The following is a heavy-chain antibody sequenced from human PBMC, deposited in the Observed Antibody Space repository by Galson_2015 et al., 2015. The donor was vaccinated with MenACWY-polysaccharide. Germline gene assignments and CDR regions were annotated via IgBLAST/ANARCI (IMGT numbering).Heavy chain of an antibody. CDR3: AREGSRIVFHAFDI. J-gene: IGHJ3*02. V-gene: IGHV3-23*01. CDR2: ISSGSDTA. Sequence: SLRLSCAASGFNFSIYVMTWVRQAPGKGLEWVSAISSGSDTAYYTDSVKGRFTISRDNSKDTVHLQMDSLRAEDTAVYYCAREGSRIVFHAFDIWGQGTMVTVSS. CDR1: GFNFSIYV. D-gene: IGHD2-2*01.